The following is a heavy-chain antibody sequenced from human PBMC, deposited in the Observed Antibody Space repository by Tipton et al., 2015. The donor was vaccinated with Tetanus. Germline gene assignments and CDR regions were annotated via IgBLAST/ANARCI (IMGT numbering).Heavy chain of an antibody. CDR3: ARDPYYNGGGYFDY. V-gene: IGHV4-61*08. CDR2: MFYGGSP. CDR1: GASISSDDYY. Sequence: TLSLTCTVSGASISSDDYYWSWIRQSPGKGLEWIGYMFYGGSPKYNPSLKSRVTILVDKSKNQLSLKLRSVTAADTAVYFCARDPYYNGGGYFDYWGQGTLVTVSS. J-gene: IGHJ4*02. D-gene: IGHD3-10*01.